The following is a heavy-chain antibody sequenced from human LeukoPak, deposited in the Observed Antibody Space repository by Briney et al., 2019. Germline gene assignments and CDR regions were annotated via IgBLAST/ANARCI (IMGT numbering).Heavy chain of an antibody. CDR1: GFTFSSYA. Sequence: PGGSLRPSCAASGFTFSSYAMNWVRQVPGKGLEWVSRISGSGGGTHYVDSVKGRFTISRDNSKNTLYLQMNSLRVEDTAVYYCAKDTSLQETNYYDSSAYFDYWGQGTLVTVSS. CDR3: AKDTSLQETNYYDSSAYFDY. D-gene: IGHD3-22*01. J-gene: IGHJ4*02. CDR2: ISGSGGGT. V-gene: IGHV3-23*01.